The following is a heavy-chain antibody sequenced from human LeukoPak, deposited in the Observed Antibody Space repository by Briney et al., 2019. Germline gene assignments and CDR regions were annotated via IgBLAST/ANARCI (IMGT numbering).Heavy chain of an antibody. D-gene: IGHD3-22*01. Sequence: GASVKVSCQASGYTFPRYYMHWVQQAPGQGLDGMGIINPSGGSTRYAPTFQGTVNMTEDTSTDTAYMELSSLRSEDTAVYYCATGSSSGYLYYFDYWGQGTLVTVSS. CDR3: ATGSSSGYLYYFDY. CDR2: INPSGGST. CDR1: GYTFPRYY. V-gene: IGHV1-46*01. J-gene: IGHJ4*02.